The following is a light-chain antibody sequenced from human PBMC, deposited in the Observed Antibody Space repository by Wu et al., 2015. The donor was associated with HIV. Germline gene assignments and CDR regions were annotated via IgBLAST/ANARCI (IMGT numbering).Light chain of an antibody. V-gene: IGKV3-11*01. CDR2: DAS. CDR1: QSVTNY. CDR3: RQHSSWPPLT. Sequence: EIVLTQSPATLSLSPGERATLSCRASQSVTNYLSWYQHKPGQAPRLLIYDASTRATDIPDRFSGSGSGTDFTLTISSLEPEDVAVYYCRQHSSWPPLTFGGGTRVEI. J-gene: IGKJ4*01.